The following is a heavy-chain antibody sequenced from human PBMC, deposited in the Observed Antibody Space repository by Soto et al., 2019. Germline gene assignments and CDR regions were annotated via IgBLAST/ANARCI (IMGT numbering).Heavy chain of an antibody. V-gene: IGHV3-30*18. CDR3: AKDHTSDFWSGLMYGGYFDY. CDR1: GFTFSSYG. Sequence: QVQLVESGGGVVQPGRSLRLSCAASGFTFSSYGMHWVRQAPGKGLEWVAVISYDGSNKYYADSVKGRFTISRDNSKNRLYLQMNSLRAEDTAVYYCAKDHTSDFWSGLMYGGYFDYWGQGTLVTVSS. CDR2: ISYDGSNK. D-gene: IGHD3-3*01. J-gene: IGHJ4*02.